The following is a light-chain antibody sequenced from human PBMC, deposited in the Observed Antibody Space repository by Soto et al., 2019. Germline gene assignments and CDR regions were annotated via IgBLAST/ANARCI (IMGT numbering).Light chain of an antibody. CDR2: GAS. Sequence: EIVLTQSPGTRSLSPGERATLSCRASQSVSSNYLAWYQQKPGQAPRLLIYGASSRATGIPDRFSGSGSGTDFTLTIGRLEPEDFAVYYCQQSGSSPRTFGQGTKVEIK. J-gene: IGKJ1*01. CDR3: QQSGSSPRT. CDR1: QSVSSNY. V-gene: IGKV3-20*01.